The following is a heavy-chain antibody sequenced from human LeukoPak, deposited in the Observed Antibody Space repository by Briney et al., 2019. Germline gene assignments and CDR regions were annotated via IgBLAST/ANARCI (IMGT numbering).Heavy chain of an antibody. D-gene: IGHD7-27*01. V-gene: IGHV3-66*02. CDR3: ARVLGIYAFDV. CDR2: IYSGGTT. CDR1: GFTISTNY. Sequence: GGSLRLSCAASGFTISTNYMSWVRQAPGKRLEWVSVIYSGGTTYYADSVKGRFTISRDSSKNTLYVQMNSLRADDTAVYYCARVLGIYAFDVWGQGTMVTVSS. J-gene: IGHJ3*01.